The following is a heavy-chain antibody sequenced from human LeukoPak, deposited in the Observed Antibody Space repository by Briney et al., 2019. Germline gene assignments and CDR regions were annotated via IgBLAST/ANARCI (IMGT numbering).Heavy chain of an antibody. Sequence: GGTLRLSCAASGFTFSNHGMNWVRQASGKGLEWVSGISPRGDITYYADSVKGRFTISRDNSKNMLYLELISLTAEDTAVYYCAKDQRSIAVAGYFDYWGQGTLVTVSS. D-gene: IGHD6-19*01. CDR2: ISPRGDIT. J-gene: IGHJ4*02. CDR1: GFTFSNHG. V-gene: IGHV3-23*01. CDR3: AKDQRSIAVAGYFDY.